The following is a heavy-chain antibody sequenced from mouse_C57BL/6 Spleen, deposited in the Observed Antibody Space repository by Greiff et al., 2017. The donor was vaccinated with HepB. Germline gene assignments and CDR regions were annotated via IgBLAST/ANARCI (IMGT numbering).Heavy chain of an antibody. J-gene: IGHJ2*01. CDR2: IDPSDSYT. Sequence: QVQLQQPGAELVKPGASVKLSCKASGYTFTSYWMQWVKQRPGQGLEWIGEIDPSDSYTNYNQKFKGKATLTVDTSSSTAYMQLSSLTSEDSAVYYCARGDSNYVVFWGQGTTLTVSS. CDR3: ARGDSNYVVF. D-gene: IGHD2-5*01. CDR1: GYTFTSYW. V-gene: IGHV1-50*01.